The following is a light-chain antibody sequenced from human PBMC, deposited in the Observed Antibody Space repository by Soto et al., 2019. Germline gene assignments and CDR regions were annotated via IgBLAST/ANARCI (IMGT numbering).Light chain of an antibody. Sequence: QSALTQPRSVSGFPGQSVTISCTGTSSDVGGYNYVSWYQQHPGKAPKLMIYDVSKRPSGVPDRFSGSKSGNTASLTISGLQAEDEADYYCCSYAGSYYYVFGTGTKVTVL. CDR1: SSDVGGYNY. V-gene: IGLV2-11*01. CDR3: CSYAGSYYYV. J-gene: IGLJ1*01. CDR2: DVS.